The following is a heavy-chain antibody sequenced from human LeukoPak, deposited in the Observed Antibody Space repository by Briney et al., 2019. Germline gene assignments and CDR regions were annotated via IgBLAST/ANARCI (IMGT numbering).Heavy chain of an antibody. V-gene: IGHV3-30*18. CDR1: GFTFSSYG. D-gene: IGHD6-19*01. CDR3: AKDVAVALDY. CDR2: ISYDGSNK. Sequence: GSLRLSCAASGFTFSSYGMHWVRQAPGKGLEWVAVISYDGSNKYYADSVKGRFTISRDNSKNTLYLQMNSLRAEDTAVYYCAKDVAVALDYWGQGTLVTVSS. J-gene: IGHJ4*02.